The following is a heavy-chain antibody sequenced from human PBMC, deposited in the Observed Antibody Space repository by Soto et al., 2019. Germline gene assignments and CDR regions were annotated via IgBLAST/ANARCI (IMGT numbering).Heavy chain of an antibody. J-gene: IGHJ4*02. D-gene: IGHD6-25*01. CDR2: ISHTGTT. CDR1: GGSIDTYY. V-gene: IGHV4-59*08. CDR3: ARLIRGAAAAFDS. Sequence: QVQLQESGPGLVKPSETLSLTCTVSGGSIDTYYWSWIRQPPGKGLEYIGYISHTGTTDSNPSLKSRVTLSIDTSKNQFSLNLGSVTASDTASYYCARLIRGAAAAFDSWGQGSLVTVSS.